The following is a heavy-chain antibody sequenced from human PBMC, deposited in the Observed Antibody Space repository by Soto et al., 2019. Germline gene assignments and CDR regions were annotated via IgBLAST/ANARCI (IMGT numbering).Heavy chain of an antibody. CDR2: IGTGGDT. CDR1: GFTFSNYA. J-gene: IGHJ4*02. Sequence: PGGSLRLSCAASGFTFSNYAMNWGRQAPGKGLEWVSSIGTGGDTNYADSVKGRFTISRDNSRNTLYLQMNSLRAEDTALYYCAKNYYFDNWGQGTLVTVS. CDR3: AKNYYFDN. V-gene: IGHV3-23*01.